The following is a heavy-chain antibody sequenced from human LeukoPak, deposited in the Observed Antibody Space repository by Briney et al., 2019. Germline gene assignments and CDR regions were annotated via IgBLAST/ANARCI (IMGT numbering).Heavy chain of an antibody. V-gene: IGHV3-74*01. J-gene: IGHJ4*02. CDR2: INSDGSST. D-gene: IGHD6-19*01. Sequence: GGSLRLSCAASGFTFSSYRMHWVRQAPGKGLVWVSRINSDGSSTSYADSVKGRFTISRDNSKNTLYLQMNSLRTEDTAVFYCARDGEQEKEGGTDSSRGGLDYWGQGTLVTVSS. CDR3: ARDGEQEKEGGTDSSRGGLDY. CDR1: GFTFSSYR.